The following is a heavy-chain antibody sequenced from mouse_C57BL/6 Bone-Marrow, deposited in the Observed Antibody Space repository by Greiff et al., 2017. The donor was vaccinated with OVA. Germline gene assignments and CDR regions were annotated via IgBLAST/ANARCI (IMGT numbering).Heavy chain of an antibody. D-gene: IGHD1-1*01. V-gene: IGHV1-82*01. CDR1: GYAFSSSW. Sequence: VQLKESGPELVKPGASVKISCKASGYAFSSSWMNWVKQRPGKGLEWIGRIYPGDGDTNYNGKFKGKATLTADKSSSTAYMQLSSLTSEDSAVYFCAGITTVVFDYWGQGTTLTVSS. CDR3: AGITTVVFDY. CDR2: IYPGDGDT. J-gene: IGHJ2*01.